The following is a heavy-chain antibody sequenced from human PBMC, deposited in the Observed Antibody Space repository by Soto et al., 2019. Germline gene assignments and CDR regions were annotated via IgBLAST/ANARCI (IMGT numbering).Heavy chain of an antibody. Sequence: EVQLVESGGGLVQPGGSLRLSCSASGFTFSSYDMHWVHQGPGKGLEWVSAIGTAGDTNYAGSVKGRFTISRENAKNSLYLQMNSLRAGDTAIYFCARAIGPTLFDYWGQGTLVTVSS. CDR3: ARAIGPTLFDY. D-gene: IGHD3-22*01. CDR2: IGTAGDT. V-gene: IGHV3-13*04. J-gene: IGHJ4*02. CDR1: GFTFSSYD.